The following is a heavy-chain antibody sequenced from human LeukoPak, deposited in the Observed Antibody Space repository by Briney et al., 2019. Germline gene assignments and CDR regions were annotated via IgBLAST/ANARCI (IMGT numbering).Heavy chain of an antibody. D-gene: IGHD3-10*01. V-gene: IGHV1-69*04. Sequence: SVKVSCKASGGTSSSYAISWVRQAPGQGLEWMGRIIPILGIANYAQKFQGRVTITADKSTSTAYMELSSLRSEDTAVYYCARARMVRGVITPFFDPWGQGTLVTVSS. J-gene: IGHJ5*02. CDR3: ARARMVRGVITPFFDP. CDR1: GGTSSSYA. CDR2: IIPILGIA.